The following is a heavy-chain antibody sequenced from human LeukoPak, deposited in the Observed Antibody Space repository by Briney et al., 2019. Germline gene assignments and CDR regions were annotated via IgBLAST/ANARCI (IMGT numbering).Heavy chain of an antibody. CDR3: AGAAQLYTYYDYVWGSYRYAFDI. V-gene: IGHV4-39*05. CDR1: GGSISRGPYY. D-gene: IGHD3-16*02. Sequence: SETPSLTPTVSGGSISRGPYYWGWIRQPPGRGREWIVNIYYGENTYSNPSLKSRVTISIDTSKNQFYLKLSSLTAADTAVYYCAGAAQLYTYYDYVWGSYRYAFDIWGQGTMVTVSS. CDR2: IYYGENT. J-gene: IGHJ3*02.